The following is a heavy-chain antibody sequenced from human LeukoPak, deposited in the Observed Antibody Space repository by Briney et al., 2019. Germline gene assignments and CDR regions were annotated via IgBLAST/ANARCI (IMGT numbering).Heavy chain of an antibody. CDR2: IKQDGSEK. Sequence: PGGSLRLPCAASGFTFSSYWMSWVRQAPGKGLEWVANIKQDGSEKYYVDSVKGRFTISRDNAKNSLYLQMNSLRAEDTAVYYCARDLAVAGSYFQHWGQDTLVTVSS. CDR3: ARDLAVAGSYFQH. V-gene: IGHV3-7*01. D-gene: IGHD6-19*01. J-gene: IGHJ1*01. CDR1: GFTFSSYW.